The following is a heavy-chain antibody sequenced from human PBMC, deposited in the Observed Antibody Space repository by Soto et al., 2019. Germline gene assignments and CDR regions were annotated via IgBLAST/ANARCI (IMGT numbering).Heavy chain of an antibody. CDR3: ARETTVVTPSRGAFDI. V-gene: IGHV1-3*01. CDR1: GYTFTSYA. Sequence: ASVKVSCKASGYTFTSYAMHWVRQAPGQRLEWMGWINAGNGNTKYSQKFQGRVTITRDTSASTAYMELSSLRSEDTAVYYCARETTVVTPSRGAFDIWGQGTMVTVSS. D-gene: IGHD4-17*01. J-gene: IGHJ3*02. CDR2: INAGNGNT.